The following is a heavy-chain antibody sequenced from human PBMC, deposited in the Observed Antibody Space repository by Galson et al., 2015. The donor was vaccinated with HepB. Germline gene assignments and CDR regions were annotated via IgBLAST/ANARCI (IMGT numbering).Heavy chain of an antibody. CDR2: MNPNSGNT. J-gene: IGHJ6*02. D-gene: IGHD6-13*01. V-gene: IGHV1-8*01. CDR3: AREIPYSSSWYSYYYYYGMDV. CDR1: GYTFTSYE. Sequence: SVKVSCKASGYTFTSYEINWVRQATGQGLEWMGWMNPNSGNTGYAQKFQGRVTMTRNTSISTAYMELSSLRSEDTAVYYCAREIPYSSSWYSYYYYYGMDVWGQGTTVTVSS.